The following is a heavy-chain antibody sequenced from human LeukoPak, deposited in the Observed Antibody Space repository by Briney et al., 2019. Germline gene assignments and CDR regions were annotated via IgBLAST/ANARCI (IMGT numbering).Heavy chain of an antibody. V-gene: IGHV4-61*01. D-gene: IGHD6-19*01. Sequence: SETLSLTCTVSGGSISSSSYYWSWIRRPPGKGLEWIGYIYYSGSTNYNPSLKSRVTISVDTSKNQFSLKLSSVTAADTAVYYCARGRRRGLVKQIVPYFDYWGQGTLVTVSS. CDR2: IYYSGST. CDR1: GGSISSSSYY. CDR3: ARGRRRGLVKQIVPYFDY. J-gene: IGHJ4*02.